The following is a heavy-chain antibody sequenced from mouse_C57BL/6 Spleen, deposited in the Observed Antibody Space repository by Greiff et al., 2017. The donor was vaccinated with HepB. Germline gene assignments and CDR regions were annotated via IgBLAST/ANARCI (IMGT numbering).Heavy chain of an antibody. CDR1: GYSFTGYF. J-gene: IGHJ2*01. D-gene: IGHD3-3*01. Sequence: EVKLQESGPELVKPGDSVKISCKASGYSFTGYFMNWVMQSHGKSLEWIGRINPYNGDTFYNQKFKGKATLTVDKSSSTAHMELRSLTSEDSAVYYCARGGTFDYWGQGTTLTVSS. CDR3: ARGGTFDY. V-gene: IGHV1-20*01. CDR2: INPYNGDT.